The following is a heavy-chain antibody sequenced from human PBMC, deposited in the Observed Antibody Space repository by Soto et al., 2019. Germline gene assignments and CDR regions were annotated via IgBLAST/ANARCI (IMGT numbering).Heavy chain of an antibody. Sequence: QVQLQESGPGLVKPSETLSLTCTVSGGSVNSGCYYWTWIRQPPGRGLEWIGYVYKDGSTNYNPSLKSRVTISLHTSKRQVSLGLTGVTAADTAAYFCARARQSYLQADSWGQGTLVSVSS. V-gene: IGHV4-61*01. CDR3: ARARQSYLQADS. CDR1: GGSVNSGCYY. CDR2: VYKDGST. D-gene: IGHD1-26*01. J-gene: IGHJ5*02.